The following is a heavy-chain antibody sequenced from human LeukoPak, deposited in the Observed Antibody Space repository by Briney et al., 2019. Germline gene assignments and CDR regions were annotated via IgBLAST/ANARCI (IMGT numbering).Heavy chain of an antibody. CDR1: GFTFADYA. V-gene: IGHV3-43*02. J-gene: IGHJ6*02. D-gene: IGHD6-6*01. CDR3: TKDAPASSSGFYYYYGTDV. Sequence: GGSLRLSCTASGFTFADYAMHWVRQAPGKGLEWVSLISGDGETTYYADSVKGRFTISRDNSKNSLYLQMNSLRTEDTALYYCTKDAPASSSGFYYYYGTDVWDQGTTVTVSS. CDR2: ISGDGETT.